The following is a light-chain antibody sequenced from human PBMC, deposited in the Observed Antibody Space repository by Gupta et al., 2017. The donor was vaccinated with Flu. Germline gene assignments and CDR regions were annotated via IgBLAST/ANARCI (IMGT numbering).Light chain of an antibody. CDR2: DAS. Sequence: AIRLDQSPSYPSASVGDRVTITWLTSQAISNALVWSQQKPGKAPKLLIYDASRLHTGVPSRVSGGGSGPDFTLTISSLHPEDFATYYCRQSNTFGPGTRLDIK. J-gene: IGKJ3*01. V-gene: IGKV1-13*02. CDR3: RQSNT. CDR1: QAISNA.